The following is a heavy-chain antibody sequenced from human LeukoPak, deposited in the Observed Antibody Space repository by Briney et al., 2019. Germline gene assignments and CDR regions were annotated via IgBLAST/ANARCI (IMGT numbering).Heavy chain of an antibody. Sequence: PGGSLRLSCAASGFTFSSYGMHWVRQAPGKGLEWVAVISYDGSNKYYADSVKGRFTISRDNSKNTLYLQMNSLRAEDTAVYYCARGTFYTAHFDYWGQGTLVTVSS. V-gene: IGHV3-30*03. CDR3: ARGTFYTAHFDY. J-gene: IGHJ4*02. CDR2: ISYDGSNK. CDR1: GFTFSSYG. D-gene: IGHD2/OR15-2a*01.